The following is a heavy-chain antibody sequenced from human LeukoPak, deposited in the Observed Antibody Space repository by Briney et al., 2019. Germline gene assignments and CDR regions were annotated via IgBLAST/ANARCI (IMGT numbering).Heavy chain of an antibody. D-gene: IGHD5-24*01. CDR2: INHSGST. J-gene: IGHJ4*02. CDR3: ARRMSHLYNFEY. Sequence: PSETLSLTCAVYGGSFSGYYWSWIRQPPGKGLEWIGEINHSGSTNYNPSLKSRVTISVDTSKNQFSLKLNSVTAAVTAVYYCARRMSHLYNFEYWGQGALVTVSS. V-gene: IGHV4-34*01. CDR1: GGSFSGYY.